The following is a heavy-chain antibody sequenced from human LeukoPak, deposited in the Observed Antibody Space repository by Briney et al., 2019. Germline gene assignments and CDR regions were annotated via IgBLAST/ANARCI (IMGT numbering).Heavy chain of an antibody. D-gene: IGHD2-2*01. Sequence: SVKVSCKASGGTFSSYAISWVRQAPGQGLEWMGGIIPIFGTANYAQKFQGRVTITADESTSTAYMELSSLRSEDTAVYYCAWASGYCSSTSCYPGGPFDYWGQGTLVTVSS. CDR2: IIPIFGTA. J-gene: IGHJ4*02. CDR3: AWASGYCSSTSCYPGGPFDY. CDR1: GGTFSSYA. V-gene: IGHV1-69*13.